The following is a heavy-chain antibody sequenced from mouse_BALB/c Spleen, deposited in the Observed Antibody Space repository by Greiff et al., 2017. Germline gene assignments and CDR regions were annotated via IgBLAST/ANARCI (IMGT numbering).Heavy chain of an antibody. CDR3: TFRYDEDYFDY. V-gene: IGHV1-15*01. CDR2: IDPETGGT. CDR1: GYTFTDYE. Sequence: QVQLQQSGAELVRPGASVTLSCKASGYTFTDYEMHWVKQTPVHGLEWIGAIDPETGGTAYNQKFKGKATLTADKSSSTAYMELRSLTSEDSAVYYRTFRYDEDYFDYWGQGTTLTVSS. D-gene: IGHD2-14*01. J-gene: IGHJ2*01.